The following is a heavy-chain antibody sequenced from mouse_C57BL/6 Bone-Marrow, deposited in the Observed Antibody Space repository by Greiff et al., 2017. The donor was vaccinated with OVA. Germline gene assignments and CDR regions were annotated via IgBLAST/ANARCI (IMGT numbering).Heavy chain of an antibody. CDR3: ARKEGDSSKAY. Sequence: QVQLKESGAELVMPGASVKLSCKASGYTFTSYWMHWVKQRPGQGLEWIGEIDPSDSYTNYNQKFKGKSTLTVDKSSSTAYMQLSSLTSEDSAVYYCARKEGDSSKAYWGQGTLVTVSA. V-gene: IGHV1-69*01. D-gene: IGHD3-2*02. CDR1: GYTFTSYW. CDR2: IDPSDSYT. J-gene: IGHJ3*01.